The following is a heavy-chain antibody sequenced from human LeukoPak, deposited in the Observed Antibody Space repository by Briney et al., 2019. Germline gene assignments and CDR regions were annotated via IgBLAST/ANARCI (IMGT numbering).Heavy chain of an antibody. CDR1: GYTFTSYD. V-gene: IGHV1-8*01. Sequence: GASVKVSCKASGYTFTSYDINWVRQATGQGLEWMGWMNPNSGNTGCAQKFQGRVTMTRNTSISTAYMELSSLRSEDTAVYYCARGQGIVVVVAENNGMDVWGQGTTVTVSS. CDR2: MNPNSGNT. D-gene: IGHD2-15*01. J-gene: IGHJ6*02. CDR3: ARGQGIVVVVAENNGMDV.